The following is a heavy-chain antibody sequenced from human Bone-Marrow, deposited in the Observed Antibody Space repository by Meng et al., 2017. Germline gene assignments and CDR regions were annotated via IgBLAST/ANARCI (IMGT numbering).Heavy chain of an antibody. V-gene: IGHV4-4*02. CDR3: ARDPTGGEDHQRV. J-gene: IGHJ4*02. D-gene: IGHD1-14*01. CDR1: GGSISSSNC. Sequence: QVLLQESGPGLVKPSGTLSLTCAVSGGSISSSNCWSWVRQPPGKGLEWIGKIYHSGITIYNPSLKSRVTMSVDNSKNQFSLKLNSMTAADTAVYYCARDPTGGEDHQRVWGQGTLVTAPQ. CDR2: IYHSGIT.